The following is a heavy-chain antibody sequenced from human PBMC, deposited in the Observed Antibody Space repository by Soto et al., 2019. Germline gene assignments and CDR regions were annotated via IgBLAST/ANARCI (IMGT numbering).Heavy chain of an antibody. CDR3: ASAAPFNYGGNSGFDF. CDR2: IKSDGSTT. J-gene: IGHJ4*02. D-gene: IGHD4-17*01. CDR1: GFTFSNKW. Sequence: VGSLRLSCAASGFTFSNKWIHWVRQAPGKGLVWVSSIKSDGSTTTYADSVKGRFTISRDNAKNTLYLQMNSLRAEDTAVYYCASAAPFNYGGNSGFDFWGQGTLVTVSS. V-gene: IGHV3-74*03.